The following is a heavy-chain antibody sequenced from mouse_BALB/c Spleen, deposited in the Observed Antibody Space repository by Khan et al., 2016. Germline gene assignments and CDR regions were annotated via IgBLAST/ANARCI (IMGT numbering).Heavy chain of an antibody. CDR2: LIYSGST. J-gene: IGHJ4*01. V-gene: IGHV3-2*02. D-gene: IGHD2-3*01. Sequence: EVQLQESGPGLMKPSQSLSLTCTVTGYSITSDYAWNWIRQFPGNKLEWMGYLIYSGSTTYTPSLKSRISITRDTSKNQFFLQLNSVTIEDTATXYCASDGPNYAMDYWGQGTSVTVSS. CDR1: GYSITSDYA. CDR3: ASDGPNYAMDY.